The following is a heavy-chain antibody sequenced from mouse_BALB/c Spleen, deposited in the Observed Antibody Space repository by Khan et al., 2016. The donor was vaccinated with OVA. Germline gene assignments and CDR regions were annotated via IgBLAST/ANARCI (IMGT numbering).Heavy chain of an antibody. V-gene: IGHV1S137*01. J-gene: IGHJ3*01. Sequence: QVQLQQSGAELVRPGVSVKISCKGSGYTFTDYAMHWVKQSHAKSLEWIGVISTYYGDATYNQKFKGKATMTVDKSSSTAYMELDRLTSEDSAIYYGARGNGNSRFAYWGQGTLVTVSA. CDR3: ARGNGNSRFAY. CDR2: ISTYYGDA. CDR1: GYTFTDYA. D-gene: IGHD2-1*01.